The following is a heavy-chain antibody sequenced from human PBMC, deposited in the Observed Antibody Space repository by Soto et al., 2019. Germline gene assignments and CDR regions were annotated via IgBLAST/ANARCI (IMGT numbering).Heavy chain of an antibody. Sequence: QVQLVQSGAEVKKPGASVKVSCKASGYTFTNYDINWVRQATGQGLEWMGWMNPNSGNTGYAQKVQGRVTMTRNTSISTAYMELSSLRSEDTAVYYCASGVGTDYYYGMDVWGQGTTVTVSS. V-gene: IGHV1-8*01. CDR2: MNPNSGNT. D-gene: IGHD1-26*01. CDR3: ASGVGTDYYYGMDV. J-gene: IGHJ6*02. CDR1: GYTFTNYD.